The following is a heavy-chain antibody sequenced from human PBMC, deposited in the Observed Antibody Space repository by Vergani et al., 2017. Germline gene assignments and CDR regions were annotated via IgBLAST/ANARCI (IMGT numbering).Heavy chain of an antibody. Sequence: QVQLQESGPGLVKPSQTLSLTCTVSGGSISSGSYYWSWIRQPAGKGLEWIGRIYTSGRTNYNPSLKSRVTISVDTSKNQFSLKLSSVTAADTAVYYCAREERPYGGYGAHFDYWGQGTLVTVSS. J-gene: IGHJ4*02. CDR1: GGSISSGSYY. CDR3: AREERPYGGYGAHFDY. V-gene: IGHV4-61*02. CDR2: IYTSGRT. D-gene: IGHD5-12*01.